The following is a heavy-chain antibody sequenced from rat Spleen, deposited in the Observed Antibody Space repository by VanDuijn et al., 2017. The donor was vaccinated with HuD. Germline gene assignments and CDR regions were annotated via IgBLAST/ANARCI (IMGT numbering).Heavy chain of an antibody. D-gene: IGHD1-11*01. CDR2: ISHDGSTT. CDR1: GFTFSDYY. V-gene: IGHV5-29*01. J-gene: IGHJ2*01. Sequence: EVQLVESGGGLVQPGRSLKLSCAASGFTFSDYYMAWVRQAPTKGLEWVATISHDGSTTYYRDSVKGRFTISRDNTKSTLSLQMDSLRSEDTAAYYCARRHYGYTDYFDYWGQGVMVPVSS. CDR3: ARRHYGYTDYFDY.